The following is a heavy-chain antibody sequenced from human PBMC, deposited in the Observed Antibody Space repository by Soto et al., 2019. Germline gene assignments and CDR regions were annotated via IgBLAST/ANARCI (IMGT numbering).Heavy chain of an antibody. J-gene: IGHJ6*02. Sequence: EVQLLESGGGLVQPGGSLRLSCAASGLTFSSYAMSWVRQAPGKGLEWVSAISGSGGSTYYADSVKGRFTISSDNSKNTLYLQMNSLRAEETAVYYSANDPGQRYFDWSAGYYYYGMDVWGQGTTVTVSS. D-gene: IGHD3-9*01. CDR2: ISGSGGST. CDR3: ANDPGQRYFDWSAGYYYYGMDV. V-gene: IGHV3-23*01. CDR1: GLTFSSYA.